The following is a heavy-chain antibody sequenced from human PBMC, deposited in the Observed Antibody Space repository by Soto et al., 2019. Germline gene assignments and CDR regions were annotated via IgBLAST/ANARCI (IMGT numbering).Heavy chain of an antibody. CDR1: GGTYGSYT. CDR3: ARGYSSSWKDY. D-gene: IGHD6-13*01. Sequence: ASVKVCCKDSGGTYGSYTMRWVRQAPGQGLEWMGRIIPILGIANYAQKFQGRVTITADKSTSTAYMELSSLRSEDTAVYYCARGYSSSWKDYWGQGTLVTVSS. J-gene: IGHJ4*02. V-gene: IGHV1-69*02. CDR2: IIPILGIA.